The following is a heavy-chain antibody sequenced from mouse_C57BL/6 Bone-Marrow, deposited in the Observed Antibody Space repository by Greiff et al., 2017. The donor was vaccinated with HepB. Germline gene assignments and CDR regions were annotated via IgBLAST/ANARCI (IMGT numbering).Heavy chain of an antibody. V-gene: IGHV1-62-2*01. CDR1: GYTFTEYT. CDR2: FYPGSGSI. Sequence: QVQLQQSGAELVKPGASVKLSCKASGYTFTEYTIHWVKQRSGQGLEWIGWFYPGSGSIKYNEKFKDKATLTADKSSSTVYMELSRLTSEDSAVYFCARHASPYYYGSSLYYFDYWGQGTTLTVSS. D-gene: IGHD1-1*01. J-gene: IGHJ2*01. CDR3: ARHASPYYYGSSLYYFDY.